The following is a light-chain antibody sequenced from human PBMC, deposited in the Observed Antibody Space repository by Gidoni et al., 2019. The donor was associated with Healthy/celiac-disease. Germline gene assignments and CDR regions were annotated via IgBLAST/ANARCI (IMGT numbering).Light chain of an antibody. Sequence: QSALTPPPSASGSPGQSVTISCTGTSSDVGGYNYVSWYQQHPGKAPKLMIYEVSKRPSGVPDRFSGSKSSNTASLTVSGLQAEDEADYYCSSYAGSNNVVFGGGTKLTVL. CDR3: SSYAGSNNVV. CDR2: EVS. CDR1: SSDVGGYNY. J-gene: IGLJ2*01. V-gene: IGLV2-8*01.